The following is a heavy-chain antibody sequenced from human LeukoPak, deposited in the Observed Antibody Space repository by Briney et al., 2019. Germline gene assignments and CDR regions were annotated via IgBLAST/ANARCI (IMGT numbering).Heavy chain of an antibody. CDR3: SRFRDSAPVATDAFDV. CDR1: GDSVSSNSAA. V-gene: IGHV6-1*01. Sequence: SQTLSLTCAISGDSVSSNSAAWNWIRQSPSRGLEWLARTYYRSKWYSDAASVKSRITINPDTSKNQFSLQLNSVTPEETAVYYCSRFRDSAPVATDAFDVWRQGTRVTVAS. CDR2: TYYRSKWYS. D-gene: IGHD4-23*01. J-gene: IGHJ3*01.